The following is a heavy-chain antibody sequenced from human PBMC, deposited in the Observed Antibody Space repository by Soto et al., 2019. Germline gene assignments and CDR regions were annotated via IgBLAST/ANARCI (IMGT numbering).Heavy chain of an antibody. CDR1: GFTFSSYT. Sequence: GGSLRLSCAASGFTFSSYTMSWVRQAPGKGLEWVLGLSGSGGSTFYADSVKGRFSISRDNSKNTLFLQMSSLRADDTAVYICAKHQDNTTWYIPPIDYWGQGTLATVSS. D-gene: IGHD6-13*01. V-gene: IGHV3-23*01. CDR2: LSGSGGST. J-gene: IGHJ4*02. CDR3: AKHQDNTTWYIPPIDY.